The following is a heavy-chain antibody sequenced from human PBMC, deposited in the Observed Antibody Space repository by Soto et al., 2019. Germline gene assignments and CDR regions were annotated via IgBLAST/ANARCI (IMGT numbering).Heavy chain of an antibody. D-gene: IGHD1-20*01. Sequence: GSLRPSCSAPGVTFSSFVMNWVRQAPGEGLEWVSTVSPGGDVSHYTDSVKGRFTISRDNSRRTLHLQMDSLRAEDAAVYFCVRRAITANTNWGAFDVWGQGTVVTVSS. CDR3: VRRAITANTNWGAFDV. CDR2: VSPGGDVS. V-gene: IGHV3-23*01. CDR1: GVTFSSFV. J-gene: IGHJ3*01.